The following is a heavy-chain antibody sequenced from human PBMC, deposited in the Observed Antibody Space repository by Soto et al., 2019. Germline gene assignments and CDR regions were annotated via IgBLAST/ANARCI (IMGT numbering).Heavy chain of an antibody. Sequence: GSLSLCCAAAGLSFSSYAMSWVRQAPAKGVEGVSAISGSGGSTYYADSVKGRFTISRDNSKNTLYLQMNSLRAEDTAVYYCAKSPPGSTRWFAHPLPVSPFDYWGQGTLVTVSS. CDR2: ISGSGGST. D-gene: IGHD1-26*01. V-gene: IGHV3-23*01. J-gene: IGHJ4*02. CDR3: AKSPPGSTRWFAHPLPVSPFDY. CDR1: GLSFSSYA.